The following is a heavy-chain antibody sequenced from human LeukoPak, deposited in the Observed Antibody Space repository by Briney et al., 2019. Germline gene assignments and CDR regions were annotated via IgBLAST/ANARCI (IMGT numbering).Heavy chain of an antibody. CDR3: ARVRDGYNLDAFDI. Sequence: GGSLRLSCAASGFTFSSYGMHWVRQALGKGLEWVAVIWYDGSNKYYADSVKGRFTISRDNAKNSLYLQMNSLRAEDTAVYYCARVRDGYNLDAFDIWGPGTMVTVSS. D-gene: IGHD5-24*01. V-gene: IGHV3-33*01. CDR2: IWYDGSNK. J-gene: IGHJ3*02. CDR1: GFTFSSYG.